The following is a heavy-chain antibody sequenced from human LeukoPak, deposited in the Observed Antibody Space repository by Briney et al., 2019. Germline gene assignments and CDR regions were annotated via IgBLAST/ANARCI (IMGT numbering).Heavy chain of an antibody. CDR2: ISAYNGNT. J-gene: IGHJ4*02. V-gene: IGHV1-18*01. CDR3: ASPAHYYDSREMGY. D-gene: IGHD3-22*01. Sequence: ASVKVSCKASGYTFTSYGISWVRQAPGQGLEWMGWISAYNGNTNYAQKLQDRVTMTTDTSTSTAYMGLRSLRSDDTAVYYCASPAHYYDSREMGYWGQGTLVTVSS. CDR1: GYTFTSYG.